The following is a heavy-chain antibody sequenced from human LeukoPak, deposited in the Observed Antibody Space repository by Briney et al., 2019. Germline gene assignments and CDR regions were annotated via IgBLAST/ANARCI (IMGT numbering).Heavy chain of an antibody. Sequence: SETLSLTCTVSGGSISSNYWSWIRQPAGKGLEWLGRIYTSGSTNYNPSLQSRVTMSVDTSKNQFSLKLSSVTAADTAVYYCARGSTRRANSGLWTPDDAFDMWGQGTMVTVSS. V-gene: IGHV4-4*07. D-gene: IGHD4/OR15-4a*01. CDR2: IYTSGST. CDR1: GGSISSNY. J-gene: IGHJ3*02. CDR3: ARGSTRRANSGLWTPDDAFDM.